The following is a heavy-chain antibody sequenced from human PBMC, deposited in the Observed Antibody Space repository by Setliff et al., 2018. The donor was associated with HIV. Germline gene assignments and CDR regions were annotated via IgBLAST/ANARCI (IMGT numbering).Heavy chain of an antibody. J-gene: IGHJ4*02. V-gene: IGHV1-18*04. Sequence: ASVKVSCKTSGYRFIGHYLHWVRLAPGQGPEWVGWINPETGDPNYAQKFQGRVTMTTDTSTSTAYMESRSLGSDDTAVYYCARIVALNGYPSDYWGQGTLVTVSS. CDR2: INPETGDP. CDR3: ARIVALNGYPSDY. CDR1: GYRFIGHY. D-gene: IGHD2-8*01.